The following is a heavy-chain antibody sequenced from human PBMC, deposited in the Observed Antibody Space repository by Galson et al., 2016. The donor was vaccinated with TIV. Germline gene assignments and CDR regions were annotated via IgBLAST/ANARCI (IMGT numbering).Heavy chain of an antibody. CDR2: IIPMSGAS. CDR1: GGTFSNFA. Sequence: SVKVSCKASGGTFSNFAISWVRQAPGQGLEWIGGIIPMSGASKYAQRFQGRVTMTTDESTRTADMELSSLRSDDTTVYYCARAASMANHYYYGMELWGQGTTVIVSS. D-gene: IGHD2/OR15-2a*01. CDR3: ARAASMANHYYYGMEL. J-gene: IGHJ6*02. V-gene: IGHV1-69*05.